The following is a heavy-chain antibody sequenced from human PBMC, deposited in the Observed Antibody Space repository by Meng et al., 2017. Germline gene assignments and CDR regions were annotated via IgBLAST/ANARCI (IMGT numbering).Heavy chain of an antibody. Sequence: QLVRVGPEVKKLWASGKVSCTPSGYNFPNYYIHWVRQAPGQGLEWMGRIDPKNGDTHYAQKFQGRVTMTGDTSISTAYMDLSGLRSDDTAVYYCARDEDISAAGKLFGDYWGQGTLVTVSS. CDR2: IDPKNGDT. CDR3: ARDEDISAAGKLFGDY. D-gene: IGHD6-13*01. CDR1: GYNFPNYY. V-gene: IGHV1-2*06. J-gene: IGHJ4*02.